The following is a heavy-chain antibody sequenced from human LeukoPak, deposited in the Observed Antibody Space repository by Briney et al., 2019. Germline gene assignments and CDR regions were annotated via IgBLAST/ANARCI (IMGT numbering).Heavy chain of an antibody. CDR2: INHSGST. CDR1: GYSISSGYY. D-gene: IGHD2-2*01. V-gene: IGHV4-38-2*02. CDR3: ARDHVYCRSTSCYGGPFFYYYGMDV. J-gene: IGHJ6*04. Sequence: PSETLSLTCAVSGYSISSGYYWGWIRRPPGKGLEWIGSINHSGSTYYNPSLKSRVTISVGTSKNQFSLKLSSVTAADTAVYYCARDHVYCRSTSCYGGPFFYYYGMDVWGKGTTVTVSS.